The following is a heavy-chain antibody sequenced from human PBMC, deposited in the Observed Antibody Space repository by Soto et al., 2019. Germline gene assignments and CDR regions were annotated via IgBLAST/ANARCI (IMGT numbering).Heavy chain of an antibody. CDR1: GFTFGRHW. D-gene: IGHD3-22*01. CDR3: ARVPYDSTGYFNDY. CDR2: IKQNGAET. Sequence: EVHLVESGVALVQPGWTLRLSCAASGFTFGRHWMSWVRQAPGKGLEWVANIKQNGAETYYAHPVQGRFTISRDNIKSILYPQMSGLRGDDAAVYSCARVPYDSTGYFNDYWGQGTLVAVSS. J-gene: IGHJ4*02. V-gene: IGHV3-7*01.